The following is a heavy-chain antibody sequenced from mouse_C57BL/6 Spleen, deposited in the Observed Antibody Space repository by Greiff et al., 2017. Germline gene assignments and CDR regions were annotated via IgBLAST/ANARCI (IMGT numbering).Heavy chain of an antibody. J-gene: IGHJ4*01. CDR1: GFNIKDYH. D-gene: IGHD2-4*01. V-gene: IGHV14-2*01. Sequence: DVKLVESGAELVKPGASVKLSCTASGFNIKDYHMHWVKQRTEQGLEWIGRIDPEDGETKYAPKFQGKATITADTSSNTAYLQLSSLTSEDTAVYYCARRGTMITGYYAMDYWGQGTSVTVSS. CDR2: IDPEDGET. CDR3: ARRGTMITGYYAMDY.